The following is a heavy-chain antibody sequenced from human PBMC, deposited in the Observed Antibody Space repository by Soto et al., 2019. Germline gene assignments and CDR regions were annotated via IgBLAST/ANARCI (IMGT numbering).Heavy chain of an antibody. Sequence: GGSLRLACAASGFTFSTYVMTWVRQAPGKGLDWVSSIVDSGGTTFYADAVKGRFTISRDNSENTLYLQMNSLRVEDTALYFCASIPARVNYADTDYWGREPWSPSP. J-gene: IGHJ4*02. CDR2: IVDSGGTT. CDR3: ASIPARVNYADTDY. D-gene: IGHD4-17*01. CDR1: GFTFSTYV. V-gene: IGHV3-23*01.